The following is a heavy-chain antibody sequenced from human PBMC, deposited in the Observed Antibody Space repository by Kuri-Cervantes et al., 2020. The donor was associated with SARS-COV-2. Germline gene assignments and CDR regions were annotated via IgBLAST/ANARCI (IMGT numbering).Heavy chain of an antibody. J-gene: IGHJ4*02. V-gene: IGHV3-23*01. CDR2: ISSRGDST. Sequence: GESLKISCAASEFTFSSYAMGWVRQAPGKGLEWVSSISSRGDSTYYADSVRGRFTISRDNSKNTLYLQMNSLRADDTAVYYCAKNRRTVAAPFDYWGQGTLVTVSS. CDR3: AKNRRTVAAPFDY. CDR1: EFTFSSYA. D-gene: IGHD4-23*01.